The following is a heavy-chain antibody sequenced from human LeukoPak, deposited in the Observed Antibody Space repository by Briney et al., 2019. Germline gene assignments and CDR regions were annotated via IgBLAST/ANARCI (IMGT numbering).Heavy chain of an antibody. CDR3: ARRGFDP. Sequence: SETLSLTCAVYGGSFSGYYWSWIRQPPGKGLEWIGEINHSGSTNYNPSLKSRVTISVDTSKNQFSLKLSSVTAADTAVYYCARRGFDPWGLGTLVTVSS. CDR2: INHSGST. V-gene: IGHV4-34*01. J-gene: IGHJ5*02. CDR1: GGSFSGYY.